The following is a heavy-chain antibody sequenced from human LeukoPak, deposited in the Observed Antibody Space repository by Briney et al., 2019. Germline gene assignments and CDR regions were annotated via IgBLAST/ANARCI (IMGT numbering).Heavy chain of an antibody. CDR2: IYASGST. J-gene: IGHJ6*03. V-gene: IGHV4-59*12. D-gene: IGHD6-13*01. Sequence: SETLSLTCTVSGGSISSYYWSWIRQTPGKGLEWIGYIYASGSTTYNPSLKSRVTISIDTSKNQFSLKLSSVTAADTAVYYCARDARDGVSSSWYDYYYYMDVWGKGTTVTVSS. CDR3: ARDARDGVSSSWYDYYYYMDV. CDR1: GGSISSYY.